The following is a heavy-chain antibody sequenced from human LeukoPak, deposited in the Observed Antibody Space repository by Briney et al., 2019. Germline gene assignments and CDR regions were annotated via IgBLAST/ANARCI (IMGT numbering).Heavy chain of an antibody. CDR2: ISAYNGNT. V-gene: IGHV1-18*01. D-gene: IGHD1-26*01. Sequence: ASVKVSCKASGYTFTSYGISWVRQAPGQGLEWMGWISAYNGNTNYAQKLQGRVTMTTETSTSTAYMELRSLRSDDTAVYYCARDRVGLPSGWFDPWGQGTLVTVSS. CDR3: ARDRVGLPSGWFDP. J-gene: IGHJ5*02. CDR1: GYTFTSYG.